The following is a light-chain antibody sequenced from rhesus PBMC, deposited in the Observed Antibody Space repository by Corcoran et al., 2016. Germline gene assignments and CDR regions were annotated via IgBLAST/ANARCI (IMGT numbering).Light chain of an antibody. Sequence: DIQMTQSPSSLSASVGDRVTITCRASQGISNWLAWYQQKPGKAPKLLIYGASNLETGVPSRFSGSGSGTDFTLTISSLQPEDIATYSCQQHDSSPYSVGQGTKVEIK. J-gene: IGKJ2*01. CDR3: QQHDSSPYS. CDR1: QGISNW. V-gene: IGKV1-69*01. CDR2: GAS.